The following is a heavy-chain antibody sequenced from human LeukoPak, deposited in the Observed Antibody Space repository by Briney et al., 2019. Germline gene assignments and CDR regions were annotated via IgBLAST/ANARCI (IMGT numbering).Heavy chain of an antibody. CDR2: IYHSGST. J-gene: IGHJ4*02. CDR3: ASGYNYGYPFDS. CDR1: RYSISSGYY. Sequence: SETLSLTCAVSRYSISSGYYWGWIRQPPGKGREWIGSIYHSGSTYYNPSLKSRVTISVDTSKNQFSLKMSSVTAADTAVYYCASGYNYGYPFDSWGQGTLVTVSS. V-gene: IGHV4-38-2*01. D-gene: IGHD5-18*01.